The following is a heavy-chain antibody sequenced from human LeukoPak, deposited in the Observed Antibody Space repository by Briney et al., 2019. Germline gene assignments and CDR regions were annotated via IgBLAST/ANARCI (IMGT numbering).Heavy chain of an antibody. D-gene: IGHD2-2*01. J-gene: IGHJ3*02. V-gene: IGHV3-21*01. CDR2: IGGSSTSL. CDR1: GFTFSTYA. Sequence: GGSLRLSCAASGFTFSTYAMNWVRQAPGEGLEWVSSIGGSSTSLYYADSLKGRFTISRDNAKNSLYLQLNSLRAEDTAVYYCAREGCRRSTSCYRGAFDIWGQGTMVTVSS. CDR3: AREGCRRSTSCYRGAFDI.